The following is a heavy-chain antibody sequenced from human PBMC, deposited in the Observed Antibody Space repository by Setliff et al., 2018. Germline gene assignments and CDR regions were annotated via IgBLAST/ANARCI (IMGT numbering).Heavy chain of an antibody. CDR1: GYSFADYY. Sequence: ASVKVSCKASGYSFADYYMHWVRQVPGRGLEWMGWINPNSGGREYAEAFQGRVTMTGDTSIRTAFMELSGLTSDDTAVYYCAGPFDVGPYPRPTDGLDLWGQGTRVTVSS. CDR3: AGPFDVGPYPRPTDGLDL. CDR2: INPNSGGR. D-gene: IGHD3-9*01. J-gene: IGHJ3*01. V-gene: IGHV1-2*02.